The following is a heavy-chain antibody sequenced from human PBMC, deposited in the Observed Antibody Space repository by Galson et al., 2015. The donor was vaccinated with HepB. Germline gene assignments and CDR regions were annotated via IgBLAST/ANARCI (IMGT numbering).Heavy chain of an antibody. J-gene: IGHJ5*02. V-gene: IGHV6-1*01. D-gene: IGHD7-27*01. CDR1: GDRVSRNSAA. Sequence: CAISGDRVSRNSAAWNWIRQSPSRGLEWLGRTYYRSKWYNDYAVSVKSRITINPDTSKNQFSLQLNSVTPEDTAVYYCARINWGSNWFDPWGQGTLVIVSS. CDR2: TYYRSKWYN. CDR3: ARINWGSNWFDP.